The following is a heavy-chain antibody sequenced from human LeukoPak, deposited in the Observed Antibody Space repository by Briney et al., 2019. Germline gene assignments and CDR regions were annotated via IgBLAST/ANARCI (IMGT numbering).Heavy chain of an antibody. CDR1: GFTFSDYY. CDR3: ARENRITMVRGIDY. CDR2: ISSSGSTI. V-gene: IGHV3-11*04. J-gene: IGHJ4*02. D-gene: IGHD3-10*01. Sequence: HGGSLRLSCAASGFTFSDYYMSWLRQAPGKGLEWVSYISSSGSTICYADSVKGRFTISRDNAKNSLYLQMNSLRAEDTAVYYCARENRITMVRGIDYWGQGTLVTVSS.